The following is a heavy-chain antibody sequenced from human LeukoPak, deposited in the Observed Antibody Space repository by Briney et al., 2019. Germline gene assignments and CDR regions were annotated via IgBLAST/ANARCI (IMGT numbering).Heavy chain of an antibody. Sequence: PGGSLRLSCAGSGFTLSSNWMHWVRQGPGKGLEWVANIKKDGSEKYYVDAVKGRFTISRDNAKNSLYLQMNSLRAEDTAVYYCARDQGGVGYWGQGTLVTVSS. D-gene: IGHD3-16*01. CDR2: IKKDGSEK. CDR1: GFTLSSNW. J-gene: IGHJ4*02. V-gene: IGHV3-7*01. CDR3: ARDQGGVGY.